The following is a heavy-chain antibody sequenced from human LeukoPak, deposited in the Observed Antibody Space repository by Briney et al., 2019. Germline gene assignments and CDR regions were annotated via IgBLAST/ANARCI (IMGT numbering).Heavy chain of an antibody. D-gene: IGHD2-2*01. V-gene: IGHV3-7*01. CDR1: GFTFSSYW. J-gene: IGHJ5*02. CDR2: IKQDGSEK. CDR3: ARIAGGYCSSTSCYGVWFDP. Sequence: GGSLRLSCAASGFTFSSYWMSWVRQAPGKGLEWVANIKQDGSEKYYVDSVKGRFTISRDNAKNSLYLQMNSLRAEDTAVYYCARIAGGYCSSTSCYGVWFDPWGQGTLVTVSS.